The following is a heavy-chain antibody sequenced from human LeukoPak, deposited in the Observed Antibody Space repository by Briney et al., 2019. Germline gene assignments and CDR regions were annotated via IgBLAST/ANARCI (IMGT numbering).Heavy chain of an antibody. V-gene: IGHV1-2*02. CDR2: INPNSGGT. D-gene: IGHD4-23*01. Sequence: ASVNVSCKPSGYTFTGYYIHWVRLAPGQGLEWMGWINPNSGGTNFAQKFRSRVTMTRDTSISTAYVELGSLRTDDTAVYFCARALPKKVATTINWGEAFDICSQGTMVTVSS. CDR1: GYTFTGYY. J-gene: IGHJ3*02. CDR3: ARALPKKVATTINWGEAFDI.